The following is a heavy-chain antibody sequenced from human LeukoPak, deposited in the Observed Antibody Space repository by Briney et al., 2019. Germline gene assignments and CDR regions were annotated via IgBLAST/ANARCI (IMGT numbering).Heavy chain of an antibody. J-gene: IGHJ4*02. CDR2: IYYSGST. Sequence: SETLSLTCTVSGGSISSSSYYWGWIRQPPGKGLEWIGSIYYSGSTYYNPSLKSRVTISVDTSKNQFSLKLSSVTAADTAVYYCARMNYYGSGNTYDWGQGTLVTVSS. D-gene: IGHD3-10*01. CDR3: ARMNYYGSGNTYD. V-gene: IGHV4-39*07. CDR1: GGSISSSSYY.